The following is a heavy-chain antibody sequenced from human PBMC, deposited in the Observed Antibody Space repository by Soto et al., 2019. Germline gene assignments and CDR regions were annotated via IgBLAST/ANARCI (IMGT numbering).Heavy chain of an antibody. CDR2: VSWDGSST. D-gene: IGHD2-21*02. Sequence: DVPLVQSGGVVGEPGGSLRLSCEASGFTFDDYTMYWVRQPPGKALEWVGLVSWDGSSTDSTESVKGRFTITRDNARNSLYLQMSSLTPEDTAVYFCARGTVVTCFDYWGQGTLVIVS. J-gene: IGHJ4*02. V-gene: IGHV3-43*01. CDR1: GFTFDDYT. CDR3: ARGTVVTCFDY.